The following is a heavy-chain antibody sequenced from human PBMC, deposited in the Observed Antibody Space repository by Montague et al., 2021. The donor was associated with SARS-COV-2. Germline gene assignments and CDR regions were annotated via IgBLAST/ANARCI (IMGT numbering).Heavy chain of an antibody. V-gene: IGHV4-59*12. Sequence: SETLSLTCTVSGGSISSYYWNWIRQSPGKGMEWIGFVYYSGSTRXSPSLRGRVIISAVTSKSQISLRLNSPTAEDTAVYYRAGARRRFWQFDLWGRGTLVTVS. J-gene: IGHJ2*01. CDR1: GGSISSYY. CDR3: AGARRRFWQFDL. CDR2: VYYSGST.